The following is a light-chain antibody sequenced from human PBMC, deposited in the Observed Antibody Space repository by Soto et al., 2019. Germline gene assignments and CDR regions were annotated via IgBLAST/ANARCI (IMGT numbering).Light chain of an antibody. V-gene: IGKV3-15*01. CDR2: AAS. CDR1: QGVSRK. CDR3: LHDYSYPRT. J-gene: IGKJ1*01. Sequence: DIVMTQSPATLSVAPGERVSFSCRASQGVSRKLAWYQHKPGQAPRLLIYAASTGPTGIPARFSGSGSGTEFTLTISSLQSEDSATYYCLHDYSYPRTFGQGTKVDIK.